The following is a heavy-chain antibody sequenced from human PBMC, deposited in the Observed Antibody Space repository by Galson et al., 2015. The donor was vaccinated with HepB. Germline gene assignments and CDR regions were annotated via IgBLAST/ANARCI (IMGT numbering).Heavy chain of an antibody. CDR3: TRDPYDYVWGSYRVALLGDV. CDR1: GFTFTSHS. V-gene: IGHV3-48*02. J-gene: IGHJ6*02. Sequence: SLRLSCAASGFTFTSHSLNWVRQAPGRGLEWISYISSTSRTIHYADSVKGRFPVSRDNVKDFMFLEMSNLRDDDTAVYYCTRDPYDYVWGSYRVALLGDVWGQGTTVIVSS. CDR2: ISSTSRTI. D-gene: IGHD3-16*02.